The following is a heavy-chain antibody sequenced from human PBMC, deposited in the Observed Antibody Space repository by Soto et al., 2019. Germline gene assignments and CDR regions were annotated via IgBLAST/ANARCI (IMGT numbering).Heavy chain of an antibody. CDR3: ARDYGSGRYPHI. V-gene: IGHV3-7*01. CDR1: GFTFSSYW. J-gene: IGHJ4*02. D-gene: IGHD3-10*01. CDR2: IKQDGSEK. Sequence: EVQLVESGGGLVQPGGSLRLSCAAFGFTFSSYWMSWVRQAPGKGLEWVANIKQDGSEKYYVDSVKGRFTISRDNAKNSLYLQMNSLRAEDTAVYYCARDYGSGRYPHIWGQGTLVTVSS.